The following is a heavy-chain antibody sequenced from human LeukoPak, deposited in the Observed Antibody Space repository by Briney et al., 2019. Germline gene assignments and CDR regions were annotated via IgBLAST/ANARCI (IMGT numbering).Heavy chain of an antibody. V-gene: IGHV3-30*02. J-gene: IGHJ4*02. CDR1: GFTFSSYG. CDR2: IRYDGSNK. Sequence: GGSLRLSCAASGFTFSSYGMHWVRQAPGKGLEWVAFIRYDGSNKYYADSVKGRFTISRDNSKNTLYLQMNSLRAEDTAVYYCASDCSSTSCYTWVNFDYWGQGTLVTVYS. D-gene: IGHD2-2*02. CDR3: ASDCSSTSCYTWVNFDY.